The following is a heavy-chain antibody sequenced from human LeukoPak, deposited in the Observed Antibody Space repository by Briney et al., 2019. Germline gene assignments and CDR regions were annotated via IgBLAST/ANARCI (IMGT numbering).Heavy chain of an antibody. J-gene: IGHJ4*02. V-gene: IGHV4-34*01. Sequence: SETLSLTCTVSGGSISSYYWSWIRQPPGKGLEWIGEINHSGSTNYNPSLKSRVTISVDTSKNQFSLKLSSVTAADTAVYYCAREGIAARLEYYFDYWGQGTLVTVSS. CDR2: INHSGST. CDR3: AREGIAARLEYYFDY. CDR1: GGSISSYY. D-gene: IGHD6-6*01.